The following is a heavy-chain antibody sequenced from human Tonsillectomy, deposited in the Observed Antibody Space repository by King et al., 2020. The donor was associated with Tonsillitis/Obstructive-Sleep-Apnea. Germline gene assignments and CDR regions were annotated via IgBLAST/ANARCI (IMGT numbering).Heavy chain of an antibody. J-gene: IGHJ3*02. CDR2: IYSGGST. V-gene: IGHV3-53*01. D-gene: IGHD3-10*01. CDR3: ARVLDYYGSGSYAFDI. CDR1: GFTVSSNY. Sequence: VQPVESGGGLIQPGGSLRLSCAASGFTVSSNYMSWVRQAPGKGLEWVSVIYSGGSTYYADSVKGRFTISRDNSKNTLYLQMNSLRAEDTAVYYCARVLDYYGSGSYAFDIWGQGTMVTVSS.